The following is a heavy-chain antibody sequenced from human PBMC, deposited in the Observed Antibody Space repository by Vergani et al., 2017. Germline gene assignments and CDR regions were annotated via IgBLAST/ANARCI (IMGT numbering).Heavy chain of an antibody. CDR2: IHYTGNT. V-gene: IGHV4-39*07. J-gene: IGHJ4*02. D-gene: IGHD7-27*01. CDR1: GGSISSSSYY. Sequence: QLQLQESGPGLVKPSETLSLTCTVSGGSISSSSYYWGWIRQPPGKGLEWIGGIHYTGNTNYDPSLKSRITISVDTSKNQFSLKLTSVTAADTAAYYCATGAGPFDIWGQGTLVTVSS. CDR3: ATGAGPFDI.